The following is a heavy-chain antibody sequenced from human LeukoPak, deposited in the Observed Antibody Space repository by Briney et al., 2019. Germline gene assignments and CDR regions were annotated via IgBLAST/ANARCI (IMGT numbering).Heavy chain of an antibody. Sequence: GGSLRLSCGASGFTFRSYGMHWVRQAPGKGLEWVAFLRYDGSNKDYADSVKGRFTTSRDNSKNTLYLQMNSLRGEDTAVYYCANLNSSYGALTSGAFDIWGQGTMVTVSS. CDR1: GFTFRSYG. CDR2: LRYDGSNK. V-gene: IGHV3-30*02. J-gene: IGHJ3*02. CDR3: ANLNSSYGALTSGAFDI. D-gene: IGHD4-17*01.